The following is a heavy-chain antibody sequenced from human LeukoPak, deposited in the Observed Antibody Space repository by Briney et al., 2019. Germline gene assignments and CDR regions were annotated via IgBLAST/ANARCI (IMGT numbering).Heavy chain of an antibody. CDR1: GFTFSSYL. V-gene: IGHV3-7*01. J-gene: IGHJ4*02. Sequence: GGALRLSCAAPGFTFSSYLMNLVRQAPGKGLEWVANINQDGSEKYYVDSVKGRFTISRDNTKNSLYLHMNSLRAEDTAVYYCVRARYCSSTSCHTPSFGGQGKLVTVSS. CDR2: INQDGSEK. CDR3: VRARYCSSTSCHTPSF. D-gene: IGHD2-2*01.